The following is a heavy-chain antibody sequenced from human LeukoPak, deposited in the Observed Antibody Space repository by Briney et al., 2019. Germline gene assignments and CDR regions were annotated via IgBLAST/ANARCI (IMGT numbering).Heavy chain of an antibody. J-gene: IGHJ4*02. CDR1: GFTFSSYG. V-gene: IGHV3-30*03. Sequence: GGSLRLSCAASGFTFSSYGMHWVRQAPGKGLEWVAVISYDGSNKYYTDSVKGRFTFSRDNSKNTLYLQMNSLRAEDTAVYYCARAPRPSIWIYDYWGQGTLVTVSS. CDR3: ARAPRPSIWIYDY. D-gene: IGHD3-3*01. CDR2: ISYDGSNK.